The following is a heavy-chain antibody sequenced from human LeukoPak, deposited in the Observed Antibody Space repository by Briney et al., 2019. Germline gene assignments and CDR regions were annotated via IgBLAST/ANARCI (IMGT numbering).Heavy chain of an antibody. CDR1: GFTFSNYN. CDR2: ISSSSSYI. CDR3: ARDSGGYFDRNHFGY. D-gene: IGHD3-9*01. V-gene: IGHV3-21*01. J-gene: IGHJ4*02. Sequence: GGSLRLSCAVSGFTFSNYNMNWVRQAPGKGLEWVSFISSSSSYIYYADSVKGRFTISRDNAKNSLYLQMNSLRAEDTAVYYCARDSGGYFDRNHFGYWGQGTLVTVSS.